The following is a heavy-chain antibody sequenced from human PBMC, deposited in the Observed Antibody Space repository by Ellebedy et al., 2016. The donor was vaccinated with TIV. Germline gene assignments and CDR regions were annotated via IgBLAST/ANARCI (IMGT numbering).Heavy chain of an antibody. D-gene: IGHD6-13*01. CDR1: GGSISSSSYY. V-gene: IGHV4-39*01. Sequence: SETLSLTXTVSGGSISSSSYYWGWIRQPPGKGLEWIGSIYYSGSTYYNPSLKSRVTISVDTSKNQFSLKLSSVTAADTAVYYCARHLPYSSSWSLPSWFNPWGQGTLVTVSS. CDR2: IYYSGST. CDR3: ARHLPYSSSWSLPSWFNP. J-gene: IGHJ5*02.